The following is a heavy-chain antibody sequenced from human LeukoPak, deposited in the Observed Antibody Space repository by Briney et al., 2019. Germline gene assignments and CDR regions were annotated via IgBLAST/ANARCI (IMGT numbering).Heavy chain of an antibody. CDR2: ISAYNGNT. V-gene: IGHV1-18*01. CDR1: GYAFSNYG. D-gene: IGHD3-3*01. J-gene: IGHJ4*02. CDR3: ARAETYYDFWSGYYTGEFFDY. Sequence: ASVKVSCKASGYAFSNYGISWVRQAPGQGLELMGWISAYNGNTNFAQKLQGRIIMTTDTSTSTAYMELRSLRSEDTAVYYCARAETYYDFWSGYYTGEFFDYWGQGTLVTVSS.